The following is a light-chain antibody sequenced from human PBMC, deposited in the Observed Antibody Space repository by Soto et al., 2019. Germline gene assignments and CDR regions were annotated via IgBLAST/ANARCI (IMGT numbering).Light chain of an antibody. V-gene: IGKV1-5*01. CDR1: QSISGW. J-gene: IGKJ1*01. CDR2: DAS. Sequence: DIEMTQDPSTLSASVRDRVTITCRASQSISGWLAWYQQKPGKAPKLLIYDASSLESGVPSRFSGSGSGTEFTLTISSLQPDDFATYYCQQYNSYWKFGQGTKVDNK. CDR3: QQYNSYWK.